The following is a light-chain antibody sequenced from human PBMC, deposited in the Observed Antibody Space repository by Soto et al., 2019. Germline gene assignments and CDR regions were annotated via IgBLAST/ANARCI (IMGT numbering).Light chain of an antibody. CDR1: QTVLDSSNNKDY. CDR3: QQYGSSPA. CDR2: GAS. J-gene: IGKJ4*01. Sequence: DIVMTQSPDSLAVSLGERATINCKSSQTVLDSSNNKDYLTWYQQKPGQAPRLLIYGASSRATGIPDRFSGSGSGTDFTLTISRLEPEDFAVYYCQQYGSSPAFGEGTKVDIK. V-gene: IGKV4-1*01.